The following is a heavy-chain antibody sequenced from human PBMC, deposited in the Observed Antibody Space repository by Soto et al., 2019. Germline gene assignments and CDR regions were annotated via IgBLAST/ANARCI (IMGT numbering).Heavy chain of an antibody. CDR3: AKPWSYNWNYIGLYYYGLDV. V-gene: IGHV3-23*01. Sequence: GGSLRLSCAASGFTFSNFDMTWVRQAPGNGLEWVSTISGHGSDTSYAGFVMGRFTISRDNSKNTLYLQMDSLRAEDTATYYSAKPWSYNWNYIGLYYYGLDVWGRGTPVTVSS. D-gene: IGHD1-20*01. CDR2: ISGHGSDT. CDR1: GFTFSNFD. J-gene: IGHJ6*02.